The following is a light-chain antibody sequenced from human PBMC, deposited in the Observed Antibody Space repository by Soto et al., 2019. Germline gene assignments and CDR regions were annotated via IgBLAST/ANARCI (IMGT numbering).Light chain of an antibody. CDR3: MQALQTPLT. CDR1: QSLLHSNGYNY. V-gene: IGKV2-28*01. Sequence: DIVKTQSPLSLPVTPGEPASISCRSSQSLLHSNGYNYFDWYLQKPGQSPQLLIYLGSNRASGVPDRFSGSGSGTDFTLKINRVEAEDVGVYYCMQALQTPLTFGGGTKVEIK. J-gene: IGKJ4*01. CDR2: LGS.